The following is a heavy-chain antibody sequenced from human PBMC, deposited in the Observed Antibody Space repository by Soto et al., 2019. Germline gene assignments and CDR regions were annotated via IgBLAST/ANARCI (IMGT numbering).Heavy chain of an antibody. V-gene: IGHV3-30*18. Sequence: QVQLVESGGGEVQPGRSLRLSCAASGFTFSDYGMHWVRQAPGKGLEWVAVISYDGGIKYYTDSVKGRLTISGDNSKNTLYLQLNSLRAEDTAVYYCAKDLRGYSGYGYFDYWGQGTLVTVSS. D-gene: IGHD5-12*01. CDR1: GFTFSDYG. CDR3: AKDLRGYSGYGYFDY. J-gene: IGHJ4*02. CDR2: ISYDGGIK.